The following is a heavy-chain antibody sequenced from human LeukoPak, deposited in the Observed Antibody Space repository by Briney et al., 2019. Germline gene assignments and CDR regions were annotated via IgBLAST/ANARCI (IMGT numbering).Heavy chain of an antibody. V-gene: IGHV3-30*12. CDR1: GFTFSSYG. CDR2: ISYDGSNK. J-gene: IGHJ4*02. D-gene: IGHD5-18*01. Sequence: GGSLRLSCAASGFTFSSYGMHWVRQAPGKGLEWVAVISYDGSNKYYADSVKGRFTISRDNSKNTLYLQMNSLRAEDTAVYYCARARSYGQLDYWGQGTLVTVSS. CDR3: ARARSYGQLDY.